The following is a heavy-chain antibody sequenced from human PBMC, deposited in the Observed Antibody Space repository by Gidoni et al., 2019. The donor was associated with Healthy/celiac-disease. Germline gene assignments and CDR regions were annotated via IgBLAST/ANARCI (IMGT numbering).Heavy chain of an antibody. J-gene: IGHJ4*02. Sequence: QVTLKESGPVLVKPTETLTLPCTVPGFSLRKARMGGSWIRQPPGKALEWLAHIFSNAEKSYSTSLKSRLTISKDTSKSQVVLTMTNMDPVDTATYYCARIDFWSGYYPNLVDWGQGTLVTVAS. CDR3: ARIDFWSGYYPNLVD. D-gene: IGHD3-3*01. CDR1: GFSLRKARMG. V-gene: IGHV2-26*01. CDR2: IFSNAEK.